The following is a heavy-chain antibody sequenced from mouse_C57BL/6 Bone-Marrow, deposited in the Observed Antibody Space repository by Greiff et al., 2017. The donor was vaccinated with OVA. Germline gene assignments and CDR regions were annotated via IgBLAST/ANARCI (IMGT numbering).Heavy chain of an antibody. V-gene: IGHV5-17*01. CDR1: GFTFSDYG. Sequence: DVQLVESGGGLVKPGGSLKLSCAASGFTFSDYGMHWVRQAPEKGLEWVAYISSGSSTIYYADTVKGRFTISRDNAKNTLFLQMTSLRSEDTAMYYCARGTTSYWYFDVWGTGTTVTVSS. CDR3: ARGTTSYWYFDV. J-gene: IGHJ1*03. CDR2: ISSGSSTI. D-gene: IGHD5-5*01.